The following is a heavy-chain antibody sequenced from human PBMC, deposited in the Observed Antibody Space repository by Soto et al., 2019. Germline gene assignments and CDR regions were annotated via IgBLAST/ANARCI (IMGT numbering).Heavy chain of an antibody. D-gene: IGHD3-22*01. CDR3: ATGRYLDSSDYWVANLPFDH. J-gene: IGHJ4*02. CDR2: ISRRGGGSA. Sequence: EVQLLESGGALVQPGGSLRLSCAASGVTFNSYVMTWVRQAPGEGLEWVSSISRRGGGSAYYADSVKGRFTISRDNSENTLFLQMNNLRDEDTALYYCATGRYLDSSDYWVANLPFDHWGLGTLVTVSS. V-gene: IGHV3-23*01. CDR1: GVTFNSYV.